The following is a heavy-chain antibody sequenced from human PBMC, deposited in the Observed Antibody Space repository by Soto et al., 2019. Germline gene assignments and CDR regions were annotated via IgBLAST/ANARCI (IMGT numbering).Heavy chain of an antibody. J-gene: IGHJ4*02. CDR2: IYWDDDT. D-gene: IGHD6-19*01. CDR1: GFSLSTRGLG. V-gene: IGHV2-5*02. CDR3: ARDSSGWYGFDY. Sequence: QITLKESGPALVKPTQTLTLTCTFSGFSLSTRGLGVGWIRQPPGKALEWLALIYWDDDTRYSPSLKTRLTITKDTSKNQVVLTMTNMDPVDTAIYYCARDSSGWYGFDYWGQGTLVTVSS.